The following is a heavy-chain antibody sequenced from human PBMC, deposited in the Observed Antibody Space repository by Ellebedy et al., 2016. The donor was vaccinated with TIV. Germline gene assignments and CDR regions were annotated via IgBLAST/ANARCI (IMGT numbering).Heavy chain of an antibody. CDR2: IYPYNGDT. CDR3: AALPYISTSSAY. V-gene: IGHV1-2*02. D-gene: IGHD6-13*01. CDR1: GYTFTAYH. Sequence: ASVKVSCKASGYTFTAYHIHWVRQAPGQGLEWMGWIYPYNGDTNYAQKFQDRVTMTRDTSISTGYMELSGLKSDDTAVYYCAALPYISTSSAYWGQGTLVTVSS. J-gene: IGHJ4*02.